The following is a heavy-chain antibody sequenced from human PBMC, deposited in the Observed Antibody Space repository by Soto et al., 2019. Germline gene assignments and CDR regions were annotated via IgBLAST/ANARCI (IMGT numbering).Heavy chain of an antibody. Sequence: QVQLVESGGGVVQPGRSLRLSCAASGFTFSSYGMHWVRQAPGKGLEWVAVISYDGSNKYYADSVKGRFTISRDNSKNTLDLQMNSLRAEDTAVYYCAKSEHVVVVAATPDVWGQGTTVTVSS. CDR1: GFTFSSYG. CDR2: ISYDGSNK. D-gene: IGHD2-15*01. J-gene: IGHJ6*02. CDR3: AKSEHVVVVAATPDV. V-gene: IGHV3-30*18.